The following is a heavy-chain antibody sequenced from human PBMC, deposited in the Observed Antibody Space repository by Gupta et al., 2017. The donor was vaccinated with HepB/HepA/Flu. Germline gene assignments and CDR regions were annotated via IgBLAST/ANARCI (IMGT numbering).Heavy chain of an antibody. CDR3: TRGRYYGMDV. Sequence: VQPGGSLRVSCAASGYTYSSHWMHWVRQAPGKGLVWVSGINMDGSDTTYADSVKGRFTISRDNAKNTLYLEMNSLRVEDMAVYYCTRGRYYGMDVWGQGTTVTVSS. CDR2: INMDGSDT. J-gene: IGHJ6*02. CDR1: GYTYSSHW. V-gene: IGHV3-74*01.